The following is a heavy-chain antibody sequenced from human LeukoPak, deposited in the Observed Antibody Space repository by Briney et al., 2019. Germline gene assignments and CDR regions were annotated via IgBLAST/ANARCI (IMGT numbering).Heavy chain of an antibody. CDR3: AKDRGSSWFFDY. V-gene: IGHV3-9*01. Sequence: GGSLRLSCAASGFTFSSYAMSWVRQAPGKGLEWVSGISWNSGSIGYADSVKGRFTISRDNAKNSLYLQMNSLRAEDTALYYCAKDRGSSWFFDYWGQGTLVTVSS. D-gene: IGHD6-13*01. J-gene: IGHJ4*02. CDR2: ISWNSGSI. CDR1: GFTFSSYA.